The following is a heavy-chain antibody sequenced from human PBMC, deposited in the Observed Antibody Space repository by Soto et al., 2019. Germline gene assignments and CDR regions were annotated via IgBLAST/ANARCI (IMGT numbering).Heavy chain of an antibody. CDR3: ARDQSLYDILTGYYRRNYYYGMGV. CDR2: IIPIFGTA. V-gene: IGHV1-69*13. J-gene: IGHJ6*02. Sequence: SVKVSCKASGGTFSSYAISWVRQAPGQGLEWMGGIIPIFGTANYAQKFQGRVTITADESTSTAYMELSSLRSEDTAVYYCARDQSLYDILTGYYRRNYYYGMGVWGQGTTVTVSS. CDR1: GGTFSSYA. D-gene: IGHD3-9*01.